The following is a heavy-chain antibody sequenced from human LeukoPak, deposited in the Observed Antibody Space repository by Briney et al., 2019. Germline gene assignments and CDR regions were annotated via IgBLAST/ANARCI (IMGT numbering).Heavy chain of an antibody. CDR1: GFTFSSYG. Sequence: GRSLRLSCAASGFTFSSYGMHWVRQAPGKGLEGVAVISYDGSNKYYADSVKGRFTISRDNSKNTLYLQMNSLRAEDTAVYYCAKEDVVVPAAIDAFDIWGQGTMVTVSS. CDR2: ISYDGSNK. J-gene: IGHJ3*02. CDR3: AKEDVVVPAAIDAFDI. V-gene: IGHV3-30*18. D-gene: IGHD2-2*02.